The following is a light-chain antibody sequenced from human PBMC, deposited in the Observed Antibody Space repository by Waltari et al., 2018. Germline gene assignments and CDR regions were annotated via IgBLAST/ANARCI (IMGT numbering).Light chain of an antibody. V-gene: IGKV1-5*03. CDR3: QQYKAPPWT. Sequence: DIQMTQSPSTLSASVRDRVIITCRASQSISSWLAWYQQKPGQAPKVLINKASSLESGVPSRFSGSGSGTEFTLTISSLQSDDFATYYCQQYKAPPWTFGHGTKVDFQ. CDR2: KAS. CDR1: QSISSW. J-gene: IGKJ3*01.